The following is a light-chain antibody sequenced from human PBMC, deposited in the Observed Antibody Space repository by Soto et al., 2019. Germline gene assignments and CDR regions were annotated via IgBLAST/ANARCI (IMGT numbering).Light chain of an antibody. V-gene: IGLV7-43*01. CDR2: STS. J-gene: IGLJ3*02. CDR1: TGAVTSGYN. CDR3: LLYNGGAWV. Sequence: QAVVTQEPSLTVSPGGTVTLTCASSTGAVTSGYNPNWFQQKPGQAPRALIYSTSIKHSWTPARFSGSLFGGKAALTLSGVQPEDEAEYYCLLYNGGAWVFGGGTKPPS.